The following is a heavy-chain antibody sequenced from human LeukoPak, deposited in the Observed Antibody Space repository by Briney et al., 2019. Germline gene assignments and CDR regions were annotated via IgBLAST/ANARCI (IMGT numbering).Heavy chain of an antibody. J-gene: IGHJ1*01. CDR2: ISVYNGNT. V-gene: IGHV1-18*01. CDR3: ARDSAQYTNAWYGDS. Sequence: ASVKVSCKSSGYTFSSYGISWVRQAPGQGLEWMGWISVYNGNTDYAQKLQGRVTMTTDTSTSTAYMELRSRRSDDTAVYYCARDSAQYTNAWYGDSWGQGTLVTVSS. CDR1: GYTFSSYG. D-gene: IGHD4-17*01.